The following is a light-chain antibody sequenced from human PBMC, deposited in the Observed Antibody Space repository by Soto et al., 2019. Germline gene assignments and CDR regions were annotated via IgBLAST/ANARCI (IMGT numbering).Light chain of an antibody. J-gene: IGKJ5*01. CDR1: QSVNTNY. Sequence: EIVLTQSPGTLSLSPGERATLSCRASQSVNTNYLAWYQQKSGQAPRLLIYGASSRATGILDRFSGSGSGTDFTLTISRLEPEYFAAYFCQQYGSSPITFGQGTRLEIK. V-gene: IGKV3-20*01. CDR2: GAS. CDR3: QQYGSSPIT.